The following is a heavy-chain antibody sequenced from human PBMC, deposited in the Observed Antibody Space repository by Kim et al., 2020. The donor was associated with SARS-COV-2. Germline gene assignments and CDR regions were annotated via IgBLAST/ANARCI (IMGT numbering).Heavy chain of an antibody. CDR2: VYSAGTT. J-gene: IGHJ5*02. D-gene: IGHD6-13*01. V-gene: IGHV3-53*01. CDR3: ARDPSRSAAGGFAP. Sequence: GGSLRLSCAASGFSVSTTYMSWIRQAPGKGLEWVAIVYSAGTTKYADSVKGRFTISRDSSKNTLSLEMNSLRVDDTAMYYCARDPSRSAAGGFAPWGQGTLVTVSS. CDR1: GFSVSTTY.